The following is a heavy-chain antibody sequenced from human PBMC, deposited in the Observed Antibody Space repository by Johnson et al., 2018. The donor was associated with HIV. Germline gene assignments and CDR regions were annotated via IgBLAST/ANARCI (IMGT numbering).Heavy chain of an antibody. CDR1: RFTFSIYA. CDR3: ARSLVGATHAFDI. V-gene: IGHV3-20*04. CDR2: INWNGGST. D-gene: IGHD1-26*01. Sequence: VRLVESGGCVIRPGGSLRLSCAASRFTFSIYAMTWVRQAPGKGLEWVSGINWNGGSTGYADSVKGRFTISRDNAKNSLFLQMNSLRAEDTALYYCARSLVGATHAFDIWGQGTMVTVSS. J-gene: IGHJ3*02.